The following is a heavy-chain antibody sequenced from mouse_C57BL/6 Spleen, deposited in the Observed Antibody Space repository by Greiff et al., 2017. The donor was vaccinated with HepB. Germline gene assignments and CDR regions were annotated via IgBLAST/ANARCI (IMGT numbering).Heavy chain of an antibody. CDR3: ARDLTGFDY. J-gene: IGHJ2*01. CDR1: GYSITSGYY. CDR2: ISYDGSN. D-gene: IGHD4-1*01. Sequence: EVKLMESGPGLVKPSQSLSLTCSVTGYSITSGYYWNWIRQFPGNKLEWMGYISYDGSNNYNPSLNNRITITRDTSKNQFFLKLNSVTTEDTATYYCARDLTGFDYWGQGTTLTVSS. V-gene: IGHV3-6*01.